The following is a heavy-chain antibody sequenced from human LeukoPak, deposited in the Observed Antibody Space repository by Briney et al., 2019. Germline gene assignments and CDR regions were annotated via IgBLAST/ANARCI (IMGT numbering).Heavy chain of an antibody. CDR1: GYTFTGYS. V-gene: IGHV1-2*02. Sequence: GASVKVSCKASGYTFTGYSIHWVRQAPGLGLEWMGWINPENGDTGYAHNFQGRVTMTSDTSITTAYMELSSLRSDDTAVYYCVKKIRGPSHPLDFWGQGTLVTVSS. D-gene: IGHD5-12*01. CDR2: INPENGDT. J-gene: IGHJ4*02. CDR3: VKKIRGPSHPLDF.